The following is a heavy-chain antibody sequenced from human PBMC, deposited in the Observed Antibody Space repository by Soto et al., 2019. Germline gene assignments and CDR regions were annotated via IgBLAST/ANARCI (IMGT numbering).Heavy chain of an antibody. CDR2: IYHSGST. Sequence: QVQLQESGPGLVKPSGTLSLTCAVSGGSISNNTWWSWVRQPPGKGLEWIGEIYHSGSTNYNPSRKSRASISVDNSKNQFSLRLSSVTAADTAVYYCARDPGAVGGTSQCGWGQGTLVTVSS. CDR1: GGSISNNTW. D-gene: IGHD6-19*01. V-gene: IGHV4-4*02. J-gene: IGHJ4*02. CDR3: ARDPGAVGGTSQCG.